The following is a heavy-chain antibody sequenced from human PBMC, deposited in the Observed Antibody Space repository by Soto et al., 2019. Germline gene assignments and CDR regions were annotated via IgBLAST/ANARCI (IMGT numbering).Heavy chain of an antibody. J-gene: IGHJ4*02. Sequence: GGSLRLSCAASGFTFSSYAMSWVRQAPGKGLEWVSAISGSGGSTYYADYVKGRFTISRDNSKNTLYLQMNSLRAEDTAVYYCAKDSSGWYNFDYWGQGTLVTVSS. D-gene: IGHD6-19*01. CDR1: GFTFSSYA. V-gene: IGHV3-23*01. CDR3: AKDSSGWYNFDY. CDR2: ISGSGGST.